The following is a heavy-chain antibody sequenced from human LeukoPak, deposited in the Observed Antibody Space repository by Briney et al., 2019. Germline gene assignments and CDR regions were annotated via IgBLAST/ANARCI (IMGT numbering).Heavy chain of an antibody. D-gene: IGHD6-19*01. Sequence: SETLSLTCTVSGGSISSSSYYWGWIRQPPGKGLEWIGSIYYSGSTYYNPSLKSRVTISVDTSKNQFSLKLSSVTAADTAVYYCARDLGIAVAKTISTWFDPWGRGTLVTVSS. CDR1: GGSISSSSYY. CDR3: ARDLGIAVAKTISTWFDP. V-gene: IGHV4-39*01. J-gene: IGHJ5*02. CDR2: IYYSGST.